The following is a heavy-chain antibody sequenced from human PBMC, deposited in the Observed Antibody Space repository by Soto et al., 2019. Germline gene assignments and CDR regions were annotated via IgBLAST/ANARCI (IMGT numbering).Heavy chain of an antibody. V-gene: IGHV3-33*01. CDR3: ARGRRGYCSSTSCYGGGDAFDI. CDR1: GFTFSSYG. D-gene: IGHD2-2*01. CDR2: IWYDGSNK. J-gene: IGHJ3*02. Sequence: QVQLVESGGGVVQPGRSLRLSCAASGFTFSSYGMHWVRQAPGKGLEWVAVIWYDGSNKYYADSVKGRFTISRDNSKNTLYLQMNSLSAEDTAVYYCARGRRGYCSSTSCYGGGDAFDIWGQGTMVTVSS.